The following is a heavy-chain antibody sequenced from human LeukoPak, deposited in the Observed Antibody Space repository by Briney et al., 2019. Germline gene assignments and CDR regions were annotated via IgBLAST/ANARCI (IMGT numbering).Heavy chain of an antibody. CDR2: INPNSGGT. CDR3: AREPLITMVRGVPNQTYYYYGMDV. D-gene: IGHD3-10*01. CDR1: GYTFTGYY. V-gene: IGHV1-2*04. J-gene: IGHJ6*02. Sequence: ASVKVSCKASGYTFTGYYMHWVRQAPGQGLEWMGWINPNSGGTNYAQKFQGWVTMTRDTSISTAYMELSRLRSDDTAVYYCAREPLITMVRGVPNQTYYYYGMDVWGQGTTVTVSS.